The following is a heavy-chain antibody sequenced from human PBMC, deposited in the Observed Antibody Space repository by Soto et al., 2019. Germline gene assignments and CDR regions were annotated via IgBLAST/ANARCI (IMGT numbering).Heavy chain of an antibody. CDR2: IYNGGST. CDR1: GFTVSSNY. CDR3: ARSFCSGGNCYPYYFDY. D-gene: IGHD2-15*01. V-gene: IGHV3-53*01. J-gene: IGHJ4*02. Sequence: PGGSLRLSCAASGFTVSSNYMSWVRQAPGKGLEWVSVIYNGGSTYYADSVKGRFTISRDNSKNTLYLQVNSLRAEDTAVYYCARSFCSGGNCYPYYFDYWGQGALVTVPQ.